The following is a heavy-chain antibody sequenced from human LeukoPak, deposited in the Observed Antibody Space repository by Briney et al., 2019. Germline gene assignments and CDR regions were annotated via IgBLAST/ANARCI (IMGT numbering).Heavy chain of an antibody. CDR3: ASSGVFPHNPLDY. CDR2: IYIGGST. D-gene: IGHD6-19*01. V-gene: IGHV3-53*01. Sequence: GGSLRLSCAASGFTVSSNYMSWVRQAPGKGLEWVSVIYIGGSTYYAHSVKGRFTISRDNAKNTRYLRMNSLRADDTAVYYCASSGVFPHNPLDYWGQGTLVTVSS. CDR1: GFTVSSNY. J-gene: IGHJ4*02.